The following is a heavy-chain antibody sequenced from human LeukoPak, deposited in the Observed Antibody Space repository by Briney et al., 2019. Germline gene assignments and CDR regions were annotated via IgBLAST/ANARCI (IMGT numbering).Heavy chain of an antibody. CDR2: ISDTGGRT. J-gene: IGHJ4*02. V-gene: IGHV3-23*01. Sequence: GGSLRLSCAVSGITLSNYGMTWVRQAPGKGLEWVAGISDTGGRTNYADSVKGRFTISRDNPKNTLYLQMNSLRAEDTAVYFCAKRSVVIRVILVGFHKEAYYFDSWGQGALVTVSS. CDR3: AKRSVVIRVILVGFHKEAYYFDS. CDR1: GITLSNYG. D-gene: IGHD3-22*01.